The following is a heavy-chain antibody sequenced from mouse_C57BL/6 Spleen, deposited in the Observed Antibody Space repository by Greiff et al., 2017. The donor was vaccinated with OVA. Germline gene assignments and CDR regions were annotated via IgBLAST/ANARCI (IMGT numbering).Heavy chain of an antibody. D-gene: IGHD2-1*01. J-gene: IGHJ4*01. CDR3: ARNQERIYYGNYEGYYAMDY. CDR2: IWSGGST. CDR1: GFSLTSYG. Sequence: VQLVESGPGLVQPSQSLSITCTVSGFSLTSYGVHWVRQSPGKGLEWLGVIWSGGSTDYNAAFISRLSISKDNSKSQVFFKMNSLQADDTAIYYCARNQERIYYGNYEGYYAMDYWGQGTSVTVSS. V-gene: IGHV2-2*01.